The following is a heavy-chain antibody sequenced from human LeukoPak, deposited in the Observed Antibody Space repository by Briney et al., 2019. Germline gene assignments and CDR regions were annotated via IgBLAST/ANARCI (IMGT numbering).Heavy chain of an antibody. Sequence: GGSLRLSCAASGFTFSSYSMNWVRQAPGKGLEWVSYISSSSSTIYYADSVKGRFTISRDNAKNSLYLQMNSLRAEDTAVYYCARDTIFGVVFGMDVWGKGTTVTVSS. CDR1: GFTFSSYS. D-gene: IGHD3-3*01. J-gene: IGHJ6*04. V-gene: IGHV3-48*01. CDR3: ARDTIFGVVFGMDV. CDR2: ISSSSSTI.